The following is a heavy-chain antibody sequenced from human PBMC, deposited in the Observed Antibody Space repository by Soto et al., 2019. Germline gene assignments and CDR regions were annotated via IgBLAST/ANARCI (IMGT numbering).Heavy chain of an antibody. Sequence: QVQVQESGPGLVKPSQTLSLTCTVSGDSIINGIYYWTWIRQHPGKGLEWIGHVHYSGSIYYNPSLMSRVTMSVDTSTNQVSLELTSVTVADTAVYYCVRGADRYKCGFWGQGTLVTVSS. CDR2: VHYSGSI. CDR1: GDSIINGIYY. V-gene: IGHV4-31*03. J-gene: IGHJ4*02. CDR3: VRGADRYKCGF. D-gene: IGHD2-21*02.